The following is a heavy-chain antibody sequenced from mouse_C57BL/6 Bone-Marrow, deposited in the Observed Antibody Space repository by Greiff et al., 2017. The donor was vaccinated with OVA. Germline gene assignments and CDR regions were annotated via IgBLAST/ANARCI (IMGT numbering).Heavy chain of an antibody. CDR1: GFTFSSYA. J-gene: IGHJ3*01. V-gene: IGHV5-4*01. Sequence: EVQRVESGGGLVKPGGSLKLSCAASGFTFSSYAMSWVRQTPEKRLEWVATISDGGSYTYYPDNVKGRFTISRDNAKNNLYLQMSHLKSEDTAMYYCARDRGSEAWFAYWGQGTLVTVSA. D-gene: IGHD3-1*01. CDR2: ISDGGSYT. CDR3: ARDRGSEAWFAY.